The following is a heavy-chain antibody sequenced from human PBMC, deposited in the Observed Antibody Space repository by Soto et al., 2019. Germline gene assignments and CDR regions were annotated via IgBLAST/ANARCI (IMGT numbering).Heavy chain of an antibody. CDR1: GFTFSDYY. D-gene: IGHD6-19*01. CDR2: ISVSSTYA. V-gene: IGHV3-11*05. J-gene: IGHJ4*02. CDR3: AKERSSGWSFDY. Sequence: PGGSLRLSCAASGFTFSDYYMSWIRQAPGKGLECVAYISVSSTYANYADSVEGRFTISRDNAEKSLFLQMNSLRAEDTAVFYCAKERSSGWSFDYWGQGTLVTVSS.